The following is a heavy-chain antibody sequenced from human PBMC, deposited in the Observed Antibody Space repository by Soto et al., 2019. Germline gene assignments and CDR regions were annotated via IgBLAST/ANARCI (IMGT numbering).Heavy chain of an antibody. Sequence: QVQLQQWGAGLLKPSETLSLTCAVSGGSFSGYYWSWIRQPPGKGLEWLGEVNHSGSTNNNPSLKSRVTVPVDTSKNQFSQKLSSVIAADTAVYYCARGYYYESGGYYGFFDYWGQGTLVTVSS. J-gene: IGHJ4*02. CDR2: VNHSGST. V-gene: IGHV4-34*01. D-gene: IGHD3-22*01. CDR1: GGSFSGYY. CDR3: ARGYYYESGGYYGFFDY.